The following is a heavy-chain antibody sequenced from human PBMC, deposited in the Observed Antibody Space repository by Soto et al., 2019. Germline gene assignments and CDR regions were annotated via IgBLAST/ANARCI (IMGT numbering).Heavy chain of an antibody. CDR2: IKSKTDGGTT. CDR1: GFTFSNAW. Sequence: EVQLVESGGGLVKPGGSLRLSCAASGFTFSNAWMSWVRQAPGKGLELVGRIKSKTDGGTTDYAAPVKGRFTISRDDSKNTLYLHMNSLKTEVTAVYYCTTGIYGDYVKDYWGHGTLVTVSS. J-gene: IGHJ4*01. D-gene: IGHD4-17*01. V-gene: IGHV3-15*01. CDR3: TTGIYGDYVKDY.